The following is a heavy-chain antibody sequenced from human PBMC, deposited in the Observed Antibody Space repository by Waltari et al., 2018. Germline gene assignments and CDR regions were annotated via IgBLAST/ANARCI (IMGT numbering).Heavy chain of an antibody. CDR3: ATTHGDYGEYYFDY. Sequence: QVQLVQSGADVKKPGASVKVSCKASGYTFTGYEMHWVRKAPGQGLEWMGRINPNSGGTNYAQKFQGRVTMTRATAISTAYMELSRLRSDDSAVYYCATTHGDYGEYYFDYWGQGTLVTVSS. CDR2: INPNSGGT. CDR1: GYTFTGYE. V-gene: IGHV1-2*06. D-gene: IGHD4-17*01. J-gene: IGHJ4*02.